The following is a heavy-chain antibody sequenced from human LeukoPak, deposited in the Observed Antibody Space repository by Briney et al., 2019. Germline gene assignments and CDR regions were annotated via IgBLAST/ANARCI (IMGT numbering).Heavy chain of an antibody. D-gene: IGHD3-10*01. V-gene: IGHV3-7*01. CDR3: AMGLLWFRTGGFDP. J-gene: IGHJ5*02. CDR1: GFTFSSYW. Sequence: GGSLRLSCAASGFTFSSYWMSWVRQAPGKGLEWVANIKQDGSEKYYVDSVKGRFTISRDNAKNSLYLQMNSLRAEDTAVYYCAMGLLWFRTGGFDPWGQGTLVTVSS. CDR2: IKQDGSEK.